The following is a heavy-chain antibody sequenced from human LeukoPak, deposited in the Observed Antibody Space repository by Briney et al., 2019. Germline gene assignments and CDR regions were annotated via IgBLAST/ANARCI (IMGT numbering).Heavy chain of an antibody. Sequence: SSKTLSLTCGVYGGSFSGYYWSWIRQPPGKGLEWIGEINHSGSTNYNPSLKSRVTISVDTSKNQFSLKLSSVTAADTAVYYCARGRRDATVTTRWFDPWGQGTLVTVSS. J-gene: IGHJ5*02. CDR2: INHSGST. D-gene: IGHD4-17*01. CDR3: ARGRRDATVTTRWFDP. V-gene: IGHV4-34*01. CDR1: GGSFSGYY.